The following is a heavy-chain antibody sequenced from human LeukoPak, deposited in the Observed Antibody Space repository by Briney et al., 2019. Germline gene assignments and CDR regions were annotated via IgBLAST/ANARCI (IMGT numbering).Heavy chain of an antibody. V-gene: IGHV3-23*01. J-gene: IGHJ3*01. CDR2: ISGSGGST. CDR3: AKGTGVGGDDAFDF. CDR1: GFTFSSYA. D-gene: IGHD3-3*01. Sequence: GGSLRLYCAVSGFTFSSYAMAWVRQAPGKGLEWVSGISGSGGSTYYADSLKGRFIISRDNSNNTVFLQMNSLRAEDTAIYYCAKGTGVGGDDAFDFWGQGTMVTVSS.